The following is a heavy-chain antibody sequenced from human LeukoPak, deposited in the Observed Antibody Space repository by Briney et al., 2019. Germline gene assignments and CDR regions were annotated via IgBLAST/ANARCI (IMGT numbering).Heavy chain of an antibody. Sequence: TGGSLRLSCAAFGFTFSSNWMSWVRQAPGKGLEWVATINADGSVKHYVDSVKGRFTISRDNAKNSLSLQMDTLRAEDTAVYYCAKSLGTGAPYVYWGQGTLVTVSS. CDR1: GFTFSSNW. D-gene: IGHD1-1*01. CDR3: AKSLGTGAPYVY. CDR2: INADGSVK. V-gene: IGHV3-7*01. J-gene: IGHJ4*02.